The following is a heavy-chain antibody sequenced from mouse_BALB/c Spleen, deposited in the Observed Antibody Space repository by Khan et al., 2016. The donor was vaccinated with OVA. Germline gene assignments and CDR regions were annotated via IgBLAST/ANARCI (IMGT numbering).Heavy chain of an antibody. Sequence: EVQLQELGPGLVKPSQSLSLTCTVTGYSITSNYAWNWIRQFPGNKLEWMGYLSYSGSTNYNPSLKSRISITRDTSKSQFFLQLNSVTTEDTATYYCARGNYYGYAMDYWGQGTSITVSA. CDR2: LSYSGST. V-gene: IGHV3-2*02. CDR3: ARGNYYGYAMDY. J-gene: IGHJ4*01. CDR1: GYSITSNYA. D-gene: IGHD1-1*01.